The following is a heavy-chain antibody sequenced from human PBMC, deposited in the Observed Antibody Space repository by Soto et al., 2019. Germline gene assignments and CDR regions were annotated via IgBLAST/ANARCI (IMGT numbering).Heavy chain of an antibody. V-gene: IGHV1-2*04. CDR3: ARSLGYYDILTGYYPANWFDP. CDR1: GYTFTGYY. D-gene: IGHD3-9*01. Sequence: ASVKVSCKASGYTFTGYYMHWVRQAPGQGLEWMGWINPNSGGTNYAQKSQGWVTMTRDTSISTAYMELSRLRSDDTAVYYCARSLGYYDILTGYYPANWFDPWGQGTLVTVSS. CDR2: INPNSGGT. J-gene: IGHJ5*02.